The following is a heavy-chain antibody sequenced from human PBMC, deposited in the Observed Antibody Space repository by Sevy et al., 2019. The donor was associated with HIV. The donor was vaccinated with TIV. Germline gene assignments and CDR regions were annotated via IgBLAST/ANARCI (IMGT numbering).Heavy chain of an antibody. V-gene: IGHV3-15*01. CDR1: GFTFSNAW. CDR3: TTDSERRGLSALLYY. Sequence: GGSLRLSCAASGFTFSNAWMSWVRQAPGKGLECVGRIKSKTEGGTTDYAAPVKGRFTISSDDSKHTLYLQMNILKTEVTVIYFCTTDSERRGLSALLYYLGQGTLFTVSS. J-gene: IGHJ4*02. D-gene: IGHD3-10*01. CDR2: IKSKTEGGTT.